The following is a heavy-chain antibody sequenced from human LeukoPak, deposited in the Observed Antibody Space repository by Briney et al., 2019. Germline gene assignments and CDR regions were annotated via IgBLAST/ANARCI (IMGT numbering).Heavy chain of an antibody. CDR1: GFTFDDYA. Sequence: PPGGSLRLSCAASGFTFDDYAMHWVRQAPGKGLEWVSGISWNSGSVGYADSVKGRFTISRDNSKNTLYPQMNSLRAEDTAVYYCARRAGAYSHPYDYWGQGTLVTVSS. V-gene: IGHV3-9*01. D-gene: IGHD4/OR15-4a*01. CDR3: ARRAGAYSHPYDY. CDR2: ISWNSGSV. J-gene: IGHJ4*02.